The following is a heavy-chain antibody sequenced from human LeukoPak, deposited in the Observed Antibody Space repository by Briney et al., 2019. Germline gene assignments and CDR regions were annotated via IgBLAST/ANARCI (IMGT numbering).Heavy chain of an antibody. CDR2: INPNSGGT. CDR3: ARDRATEEIAAYYYGMDV. J-gene: IGHJ6*02. D-gene: IGHD6-13*01. Sequence: ASVKVSCKASGYTFTSYGISWVRQAPGQGLEWMGWINPNSGGTNYAQKFQGWVTMTRDTSISTAYMELSRLRSDDTAVYYCARDRATEEIAAYYYGMDVWGQGTTVTVSS. V-gene: IGHV1-2*04. CDR1: GYTFTSYG.